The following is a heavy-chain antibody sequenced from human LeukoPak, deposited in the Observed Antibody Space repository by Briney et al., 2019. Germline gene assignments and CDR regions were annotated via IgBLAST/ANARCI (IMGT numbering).Heavy chain of an antibody. Sequence: GGSLRLSCAASGFTFSSYEMNWVRQAPGKGLEWVSYISSSGSTIYYADSVKGRFTISRDNAKNSLYLQMNSLRAEDTAVYYCAREIKAVVATIIFDYWGLGTLVTVSS. D-gene: IGHD5-24*01. J-gene: IGHJ4*02. CDR1: GFTFSSYE. CDR3: AREIKAVVATIIFDY. CDR2: ISSSGSTI. V-gene: IGHV3-48*03.